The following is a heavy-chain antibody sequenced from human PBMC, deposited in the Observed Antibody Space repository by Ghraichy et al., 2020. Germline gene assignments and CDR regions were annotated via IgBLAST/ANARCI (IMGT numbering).Heavy chain of an antibody. CDR1: GGSFSGYY. J-gene: IGHJ6*02. CDR2: INHSGST. Sequence: SETLSLTCAVYGGSFSGYYWSWIRQPPGKGLEWIGEINHSGSTNYNPSLKSRVTISVDTSKNQFSLKLSSVTAADTAVYYCARNKKGGSSWRPNYYYGMDVWGQGTTVTVSS. CDR3: ARNKKGGSSWRPNYYYGMDV. V-gene: IGHV4-34*01. D-gene: IGHD6-13*01.